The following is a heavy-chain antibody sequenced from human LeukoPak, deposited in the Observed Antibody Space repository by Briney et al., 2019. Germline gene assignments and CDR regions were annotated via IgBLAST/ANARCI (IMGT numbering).Heavy chain of an antibody. D-gene: IGHD1-26*01. CDR1: GGSIGNFF. Sequence: SETLSLTCTVSGGSIGNFFWSWLRQSPGEGLEWIGFIYENGRTSYNPSLKSRVTISVDMSKNQFSLRLTSMTAADTAVYYCARDWELGHWGRGILVTVTS. J-gene: IGHJ4*02. CDR3: ARDWELGH. V-gene: IGHV4-59*01. CDR2: IYENGRT.